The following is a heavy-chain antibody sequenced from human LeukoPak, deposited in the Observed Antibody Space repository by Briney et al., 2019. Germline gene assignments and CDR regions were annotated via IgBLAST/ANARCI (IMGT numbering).Heavy chain of an antibody. CDR3: ASLLLRYFDFPFDY. J-gene: IGHJ4*02. D-gene: IGHD3-9*01. V-gene: IGHV3-30-3*01. CDR1: GFTFSSYA. CDR2: ISYDGSNK. Sequence: GGSLRLSCAASGFTFSSYAMHWVRQAPGKGLEWVAVISYDGSNKYYADSVKGRFTISRGNSKNTLYLQMNSLRAEDTAVYYCASLLLRYFDFPFDYWGQGTLVTVSS.